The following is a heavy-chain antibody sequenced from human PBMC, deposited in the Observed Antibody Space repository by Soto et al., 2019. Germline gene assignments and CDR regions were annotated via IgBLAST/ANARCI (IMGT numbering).Heavy chain of an antibody. Sequence: SETLSLTCTVSGGAINSYYWTWIRQPAGKGLEWIGRIYSSGSTKYNPSLQSLVTMSLDTSKNQFSLRLTSVTAADTAVYYCARGQRFSDWFDPWGQGTLVAASS. CDR2: IYSSGST. D-gene: IGHD3-3*01. CDR3: ARGQRFSDWFDP. V-gene: IGHV4-4*07. CDR1: GGAINSYY. J-gene: IGHJ5*02.